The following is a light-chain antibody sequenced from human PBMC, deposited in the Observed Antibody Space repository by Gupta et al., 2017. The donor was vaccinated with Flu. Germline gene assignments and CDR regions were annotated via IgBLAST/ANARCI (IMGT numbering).Light chain of an antibody. CDR2: VNSDGSH. V-gene: IGLV4-69*01. CDR3: QTWGTGGV. CDR1: SGHNSYA. Sequence: QLVLTQSPSAYASLGASVKITCTLSSGHNSYAVTWHQQPPQKGPRYLMTVNSDGSHIKGDGIPDRFSGSSSGSERYLTISSLQSEDEADYFCQTWGTGGVFGGGTKLTVL. J-gene: IGLJ3*02.